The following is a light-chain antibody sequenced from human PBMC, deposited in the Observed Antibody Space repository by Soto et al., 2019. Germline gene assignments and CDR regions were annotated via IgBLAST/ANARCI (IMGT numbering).Light chain of an antibody. Sequence: DIVMTQSPDSLAVSLGERATLNCKSSQSVLYSSNNKNYLAWYQQKPGQPPKLLIYWASTRESGVPDRFSGSGSGTDFTLTISSLQAEDVAVYYCQQYSGTPLTFGGGTKVEIK. V-gene: IGKV4-1*01. CDR3: QQYSGTPLT. J-gene: IGKJ4*01. CDR1: QSVLYSSNNKNY. CDR2: WAS.